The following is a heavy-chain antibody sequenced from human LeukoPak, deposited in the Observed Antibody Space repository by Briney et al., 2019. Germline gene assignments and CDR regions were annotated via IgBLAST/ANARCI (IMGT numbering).Heavy chain of an antibody. CDR2: IYYSGST. V-gene: IGHV4-39*07. CDR1: GGSISSSSYY. CDR3: ARVSDPAYYYGSGSYRYYYYYMDV. J-gene: IGHJ6*03. D-gene: IGHD3-10*01. Sequence: PSETLSLTCTVSGGSISSSSYYWGWIRQPPGKGLEWIGSIYYSGSTYYNPSLKSRVTISVDTSKNQFSLKLSSVTAADTAVYYCARVSDPAYYYGSGSYRYYYYYMDVWGKGTTVTISS.